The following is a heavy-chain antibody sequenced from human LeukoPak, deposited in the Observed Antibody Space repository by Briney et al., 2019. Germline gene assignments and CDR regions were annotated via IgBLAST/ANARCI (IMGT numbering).Heavy chain of an antibody. CDR2: INHSGST. CDR1: GGSFSGYY. CDR3: ARGGKRLRYFDWLLGWYFDY. Sequence: PSETLSLTCAVYGGSFSGYYWSWIRQPPGKGLEWTGEINHSGSTNYNPSLKSRVTISVDTSKNQFSLKLSSVTAADTAVYYCARGGKRLRYFDWLLGWYFDYWGQGTLVTVSS. J-gene: IGHJ4*02. V-gene: IGHV4-34*01. D-gene: IGHD3-9*01.